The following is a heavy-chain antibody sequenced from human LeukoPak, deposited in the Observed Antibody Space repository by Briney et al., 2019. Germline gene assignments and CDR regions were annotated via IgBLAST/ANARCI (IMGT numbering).Heavy chain of an antibody. CDR1: GGSISSYY. CDR2: IYYSGST. Sequence: PSETLSLTCTVSGGSISSYYWSWIRQPPGKGLEWIGYIYYSGSTNYNLSLKSRVTISVDTSKNQFSLKLSSVTAADTAVYYCAREQRILGYYYMDVWGKGTTVTVSS. V-gene: IGHV4-59*01. D-gene: IGHD1-1*01. CDR3: AREQRILGYYYMDV. J-gene: IGHJ6*03.